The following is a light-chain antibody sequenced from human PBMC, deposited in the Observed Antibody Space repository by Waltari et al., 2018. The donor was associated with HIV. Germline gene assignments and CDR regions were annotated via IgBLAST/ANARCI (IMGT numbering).Light chain of an antibody. CDR1: QNISNNY. J-gene: IGKJ1*01. Sequence: EVVLTQSPGTLSLSPGDRGTVSCRASQNISNNYLAWYHQRPGQAPRLLIFGASTRATGIPDRFSGSGSGTDFTLTISRLEPDDFAVFYCHQYGNTPWTFGLGTKVEV. CDR3: HQYGNTPWT. CDR2: GAS. V-gene: IGKV3-20*01.